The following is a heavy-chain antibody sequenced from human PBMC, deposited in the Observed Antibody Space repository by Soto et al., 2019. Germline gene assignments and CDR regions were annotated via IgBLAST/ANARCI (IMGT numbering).Heavy chain of an antibody. J-gene: IGHJ4*02. CDR2: ISSSSSYI. CDR3: ARAVGGYSSGWYFDY. V-gene: IGHV3-21*01. CDR1: GFTFSSYS. Sequence: PGGSLRLSCAASGFTFSSYSMNWVRQAPGKGLEWVSSISSSSSYIYYADSAKGRFTISRDNAKNSLYLQMNSLRAEDTAVYYWARAVGGYSSGWYFDYWGQGTLVTVSS. D-gene: IGHD6-19*01.